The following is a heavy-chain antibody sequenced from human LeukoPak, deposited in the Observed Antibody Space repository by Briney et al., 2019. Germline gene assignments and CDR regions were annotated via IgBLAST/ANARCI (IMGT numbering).Heavy chain of an antibody. V-gene: IGHV4-38-2*02. Sequence: SETLSLTCTVSGGSISSGYYWGWIRQPPGKGLEWIGSIYHSGSTYYNPSLKSRVTISVDTSKNQFSLKLSSVTAADTAVYYCATQTIFGVVIRDYWGQGTLVTVSS. CDR3: ATQTIFGVVIRDY. CDR1: GGSISSGYY. CDR2: IYHSGST. J-gene: IGHJ4*02. D-gene: IGHD3-3*01.